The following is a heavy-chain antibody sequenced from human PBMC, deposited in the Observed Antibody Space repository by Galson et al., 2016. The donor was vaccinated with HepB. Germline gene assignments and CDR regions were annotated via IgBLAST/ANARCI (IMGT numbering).Heavy chain of an antibody. CDR2: IWYDGTKK. V-gene: IGHV3-33*01. D-gene: IGHD3-10*01. J-gene: IGHJ4*02. CDR1: GFTFASYG. Sequence: SLRLSCAASGFTFASYGMHWVRQAPAKGLEWVAVIWYDGTKKYYGDSVNGRFTISRDTSKNTLYLQMNSLRAEDTAVYYCARERPHMVHGGLDYWGPGILVTVSS. CDR3: ARERPHMVHGGLDY.